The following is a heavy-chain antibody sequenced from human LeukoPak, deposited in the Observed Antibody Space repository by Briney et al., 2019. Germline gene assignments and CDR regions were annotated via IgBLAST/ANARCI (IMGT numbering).Heavy chain of an antibody. CDR2: INTNTGNP. D-gene: IGHD5-12*01. CDR3: ARDTADVDIVATITTY. V-gene: IGHV7-4-1*02. Sequence: RASVKVSCKASGYTFTSYAMNWVRQAPGQGLEWMGWINTNTGNPTYAQGFTGRFVFSLDTSVSTAYLQISSLKAEDTAVYYCARDTADVDIVATITTYWGQGTLVTVSS. CDR1: GYTFTSYA. J-gene: IGHJ4*02.